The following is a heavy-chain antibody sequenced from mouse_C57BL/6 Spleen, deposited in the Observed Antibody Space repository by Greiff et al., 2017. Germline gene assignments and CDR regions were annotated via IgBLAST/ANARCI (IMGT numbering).Heavy chain of an antibody. Sequence: EVKLVESEGGLVQPGSSMKLSCTASGFTFSDYYMAWVRQVPEKGLEWVANINYDGSSTYYLDSLKSRFIISRDNAKNILYLQMSRLKSEDTATYYCATSRGDYWGQGTTLTVSS. J-gene: IGHJ2*01. D-gene: IGHD1-1*01. V-gene: IGHV5-16*01. CDR1: GFTFSDYY. CDR2: INYDGSST. CDR3: ATSRGDY.